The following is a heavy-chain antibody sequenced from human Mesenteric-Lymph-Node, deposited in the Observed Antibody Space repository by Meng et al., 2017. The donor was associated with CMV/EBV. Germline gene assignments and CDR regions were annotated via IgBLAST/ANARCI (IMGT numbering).Heavy chain of an antibody. CDR1: GYTFTGYY. CDR2: INPNSGGT. CDR3: ARGGRYSSSSVAIDY. Sequence: ASVKVSCKASGYTFTGYYMHWVRQAPGQGLEWMGWINPNSGGTNYAQKFQGRVTITRNTSISTAYMELSSLRSEDTAVYYCARGGRYSSSSVAIDYWGQGTLVTVSS. V-gene: IGHV1-2*02. D-gene: IGHD6-6*01. J-gene: IGHJ4*02.